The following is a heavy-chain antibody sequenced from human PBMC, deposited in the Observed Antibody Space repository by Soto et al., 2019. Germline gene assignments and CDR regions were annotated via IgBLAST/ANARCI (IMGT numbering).Heavy chain of an antibody. D-gene: IGHD2-15*01. V-gene: IGHV3-23*01. J-gene: IGHJ4*02. CDR3: AKDLRIVRVAGLDY. CDR2: XXGXXGXT. Sequence: PGGSQRLSCAASGFTLSSYAMRWVRQAPGKGLEWVSAXXGXXGXTXXXDXXXGRFTISRDNSKNTLYLQMNSLRAEDTAVYYCAKDLRIVRVAGLDYWGQGTLVTVSS. CDR1: GFTLSSYA.